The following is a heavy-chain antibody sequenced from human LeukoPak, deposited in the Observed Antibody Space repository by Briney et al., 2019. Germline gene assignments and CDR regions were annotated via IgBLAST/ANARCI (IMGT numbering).Heavy chain of an antibody. CDR3: ARLLLWFGELFFDY. D-gene: IGHD3-10*01. Sequence: SETLSLTCTVSGGSISSSSYHWGWIRQPPGKGLEWIGSIYYSGSTYYNPSLKSRVTISVDTSKNQFSLKLSSVTAADTAVYYCARLLLWFGELFFDYWGQGTLVTVSP. V-gene: IGHV4-39*07. CDR2: IYYSGST. J-gene: IGHJ4*02. CDR1: GGSISSSSYH.